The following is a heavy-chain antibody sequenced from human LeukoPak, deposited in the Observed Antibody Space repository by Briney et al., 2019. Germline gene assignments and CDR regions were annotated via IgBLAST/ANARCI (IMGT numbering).Heavy chain of an antibody. D-gene: IGHD2-2*01. CDR3: ARQRYCSSTSCFDAFDI. J-gene: IGHJ3*02. CDR1: AHSFTSYW. V-gene: IGHV5-51*01. CDR2: IYPGDSDT. Sequence: GESLKISCEGAAHSFTSYWIGWVRQMPGKGLEWMGIIYPGDSDTRYSPSFQGQVTISADKSISTAYLQWSSLKASDTAMYYCARQRYCSSTSCFDAFDIWGQGTMVTVSS.